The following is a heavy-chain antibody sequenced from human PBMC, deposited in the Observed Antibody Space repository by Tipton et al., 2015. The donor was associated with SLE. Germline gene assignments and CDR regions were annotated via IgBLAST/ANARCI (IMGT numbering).Heavy chain of an antibody. J-gene: IGHJ4*02. CDR2: ADPEDGET. CDR1: GCTFTDYY. Sequence: QLVQSGPEVKKPGASVKVSCKASGCTFTDYYMHWVQQAPGKGLEWMGLADPEDGETIYAEKFQGRVTITADTSTDTAYMELSSLRSEDTAVYYCATGDRITGSDYWGQGTLVTVSS. D-gene: IGHD1-20*01. CDR3: ATGDRITGSDY. V-gene: IGHV1-69-2*01.